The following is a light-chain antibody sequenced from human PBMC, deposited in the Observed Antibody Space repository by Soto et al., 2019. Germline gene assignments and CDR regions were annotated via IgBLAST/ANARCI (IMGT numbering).Light chain of an antibody. CDR2: GDS. CDR3: QKYNDWPPT. Sequence: DIVMTHSPATLSLSPGESATLSCRASQSVSSSLAWYQQKPGQAPRLLIYGDSTRATGIPDKFSGSGSGTEFNLTISSLQSEDFALYYCQKYNDWPPTFGQGTRLEIK. V-gene: IGKV3D-15*01. J-gene: IGKJ5*01. CDR1: QSVSSS.